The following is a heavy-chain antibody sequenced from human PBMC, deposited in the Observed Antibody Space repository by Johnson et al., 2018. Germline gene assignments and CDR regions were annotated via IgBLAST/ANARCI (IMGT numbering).Heavy chain of an antibody. Sequence: QVQLQESGPGLVKPSDTLSLTCTVSGGAISSYYWSWIRQPPGKGLEWIGYIYYSGSTNYNPSLKSRVTISVDTSKNQFSLKLSSVTAADTAVYYCARYGSGSGFFDYWGQGTLVTVSS. CDR3: ARYGSGSGFFDY. V-gene: IGHV4-59*07. CDR2: IYYSGST. J-gene: IGHJ4*02. CDR1: GGAISSYY. D-gene: IGHD3-10*01.